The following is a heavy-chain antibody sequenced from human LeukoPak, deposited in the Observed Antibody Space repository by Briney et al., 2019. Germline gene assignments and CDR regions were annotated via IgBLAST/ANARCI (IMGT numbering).Heavy chain of an antibody. J-gene: IGHJ4*02. Sequence: ASVKVSCKASGYTFTGYCMHWVRQAPGQGLEWMGWINPNSGGTNYAQKFQGRVTMTSDTSTSTVYMQLTSLRSEDTAVYYCARGKPYDFWSGYSGSIDYWGQGTLVTVSS. CDR1: GYTFTGYC. CDR2: INPNSGGT. D-gene: IGHD3-3*01. CDR3: ARGKPYDFWSGYSGSIDY. V-gene: IGHV1-2*02.